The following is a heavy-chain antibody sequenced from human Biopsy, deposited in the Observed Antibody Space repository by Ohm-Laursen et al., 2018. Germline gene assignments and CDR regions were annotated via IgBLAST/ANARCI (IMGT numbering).Heavy chain of an antibody. CDR2: ISPYFGNT. D-gene: IGHD2-15*01. CDR3: VREGLDCAGGTCYSGPLDL. V-gene: IGHV1-18*01. CDR1: GYSFTSYG. Sequence: GSSVKVSCKASGYSFTSYGMNWVRQAPGQGLEWVGWISPYFGNTNSTQKLQARVTLSTETSTDTAYMELRSLRYDDTDIYYCVREGLDCAGGTCYSGPLDLWGQGTLITVSS. J-gene: IGHJ4*03.